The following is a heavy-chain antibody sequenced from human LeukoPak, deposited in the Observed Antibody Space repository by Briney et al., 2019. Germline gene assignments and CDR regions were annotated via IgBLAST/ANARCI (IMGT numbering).Heavy chain of an antibody. V-gene: IGHV3-74*01. D-gene: IGHD2-21*01. J-gene: IGHJ4*02. CDR2: IHSDGSST. CDR1: GFTFSSYW. CDR3: ARAGQLRPATPDY. Sequence: AGGSLRLSCAASGFTFSSYWMHWVRQAPGKGLLWVSRIHSDGSSTSYADSVKGRFSISRDNAKNTLYLQMNGLRAEDTAVYSCARAGQLRPATPDYWGQGTLVTVSS.